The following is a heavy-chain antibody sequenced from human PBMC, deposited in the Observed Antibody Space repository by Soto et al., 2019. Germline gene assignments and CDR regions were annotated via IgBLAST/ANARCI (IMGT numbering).Heavy chain of an antibody. D-gene: IGHD6-6*01. J-gene: IGHJ4*02. V-gene: IGHV1-18*01. Sequence: QVQLVQSGAEVKKPGASVKVSCKASGYTFTSYGISWVRQAPGQGLEWMGWISAYNGNTNNAQKLQGRVTITTDTSTSTAYMELRSLRSDDTAVYYCARGHSYSSSSVALVPFDYWGQGTLVTVSS. CDR2: ISAYNGNT. CDR1: GYTFTSYG. CDR3: ARGHSYSSSSVALVPFDY.